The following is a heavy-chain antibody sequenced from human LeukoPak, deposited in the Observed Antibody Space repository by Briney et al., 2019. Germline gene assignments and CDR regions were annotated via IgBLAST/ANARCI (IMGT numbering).Heavy chain of an antibody. V-gene: IGHV3-53*01. CDR1: GFTVSSNY. CDR3: ARDSVDSSGYYSY. J-gene: IGHJ4*02. D-gene: IGHD3-22*01. Sequence: GGSLRLSCAASGFTVSSNYMSWVRQAPGKGLEWVSVIYSGGSTYYADSVKGRFTISRDNAKNSLYLQMNSLRAEDTAVYYCARDSVDSSGYYSYWGQGTLVTVSS. CDR2: IYSGGST.